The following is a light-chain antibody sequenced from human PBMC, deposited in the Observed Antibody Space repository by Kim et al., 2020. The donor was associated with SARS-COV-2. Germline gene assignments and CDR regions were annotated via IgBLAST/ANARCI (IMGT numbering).Light chain of an antibody. V-gene: IGKV2-30*01. CDR1: RSLVYSDGDTY. Sequence: DVVMTQSPLSLPVALGQPASISCRSSRSLVYSDGDTYLNWFQQRPSLPPRSLIYKVSNRASVVPDRFSGSGSGTDFTLKISRVAAEDVGVYYCMKGANWLPSITFGHGTPLGIK. J-gene: IGKJ5*01. CDR2: KVS. CDR3: MKGANWLPSIT.